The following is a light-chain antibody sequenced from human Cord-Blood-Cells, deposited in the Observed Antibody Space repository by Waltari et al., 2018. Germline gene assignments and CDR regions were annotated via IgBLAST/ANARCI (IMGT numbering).Light chain of an antibody. CDR1: SSDVVGYNY. CDR3: SSYTSSSTLYV. CDR2: EVS. J-gene: IGLJ1*01. V-gene: IGLV2-14*01. Sequence: QSALTQPASVSGSPGQSITISCTGTSSDVVGYNYVSWYQQHPGKAPKLMIYEVSNRPSGVSNRFSGSKSGNTASLTISGLQAEDEADYYCSSYTSSSTLYVFGTGTKVTVL.